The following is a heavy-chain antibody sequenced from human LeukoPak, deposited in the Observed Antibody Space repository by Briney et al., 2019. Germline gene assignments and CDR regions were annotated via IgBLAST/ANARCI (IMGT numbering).Heavy chain of an antibody. V-gene: IGHV3-30-3*01. D-gene: IGHD4-17*01. Sequence: GGSLRLSCAASGFTFSSYAMHWVRQAPGKGLEWVAVISYDGSNKYYADSVKGRFTISRDNSKNTLYLQMNSLRAGDTALYYCARAYGEGYWGQGTLVTVSS. CDR2: ISYDGSNK. CDR3: ARAYGEGY. CDR1: GFTFSSYA. J-gene: IGHJ4*02.